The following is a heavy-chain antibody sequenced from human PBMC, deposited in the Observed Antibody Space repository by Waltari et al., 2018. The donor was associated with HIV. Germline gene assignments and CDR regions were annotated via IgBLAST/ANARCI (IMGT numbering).Heavy chain of an antibody. Sequence: DVQVVESGGGLVKPGRSLRLSCTGSGFTFGDYGVSWFRKAPGKGLEWVGVIRLKANGGATQYGASVKGRFTISREDSKSVAYLQMNSLEIEDTAVYFCARGGVAVPGIHYWGQGTLVTVSS. D-gene: IGHD6-19*01. V-gene: IGHV3-49*05. CDR1: GFTFGDYG. J-gene: IGHJ4*02. CDR2: IRLKANGGAT. CDR3: ARGGVAVPGIHY.